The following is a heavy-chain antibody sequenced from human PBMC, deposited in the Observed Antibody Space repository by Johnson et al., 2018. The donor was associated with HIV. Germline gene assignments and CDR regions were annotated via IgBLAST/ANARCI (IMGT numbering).Heavy chain of an antibody. CDR3: ATFGYASGWIVTDDAFDV. CDR2: IWYDGSSK. V-gene: IGHV3-30*19. CDR1: GFTFSSYG. J-gene: IGHJ3*01. D-gene: IGHD6-19*01. Sequence: QMLLVESGGGVVQPGRSLRLSCAASGFTFSSYGMHWVRQAPGKGLEWVAVIWYDGSSKYYAESLKGRISISRDNSMNTLYLQMNSLRAGDTAVYYCATFGYASGWIVTDDAFDVWGHVKLVTVSS.